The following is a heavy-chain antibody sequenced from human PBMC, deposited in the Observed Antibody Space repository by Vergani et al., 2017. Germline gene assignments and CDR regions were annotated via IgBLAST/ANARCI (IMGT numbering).Heavy chain of an antibody. CDR1: GYTFTGYY. V-gene: IGHV1-46*01. D-gene: IGHD1-26*01. J-gene: IGHJ6*03. CDR2: INPSGGST. CDR3: ARDYSDYYYYYYYMDV. Sequence: QVQLVQSGAEVKKPGASVKVSRKASGYTFTGYYMHWVRQAPGQGLEWMGIINPSGGSTSYAQKFQGRVTMTRDTSTSTVYMELSSLRSEDTAVYYCARDYSDYYYYYYYMDVWGKGTTVTVSS.